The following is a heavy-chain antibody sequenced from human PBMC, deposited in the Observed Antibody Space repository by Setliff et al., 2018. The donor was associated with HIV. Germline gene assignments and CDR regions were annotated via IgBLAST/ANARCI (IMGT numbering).Heavy chain of an antibody. V-gene: IGHV4-39*01. CDR1: GGSISSSTYY. D-gene: IGHD2-8*01. CDR2: IFYTGNT. J-gene: IGHJ5*02. Sequence: SETLSLTCSVSGGSISSSTYYWGWIRQPPGKGLEWIGDIFYTGNTYYNPSLKGRVAISVDTSENQFSLKLNSVTAADTAVYYCARRGRDGVLIVFATGFDPWGQGTLVTVSS. CDR3: ARRGRDGVLIVFATGFDP.